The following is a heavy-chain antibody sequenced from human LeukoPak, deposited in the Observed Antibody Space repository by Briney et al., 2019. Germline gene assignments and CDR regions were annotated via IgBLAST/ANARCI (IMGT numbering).Heavy chain of an antibody. J-gene: IGHJ5*02. Sequence: GGSLRLSCSASGFTFSSYAMHWVRQAPGKGLEYVSAISSNGGSTYYADSVKGRFTISRDNSKNTLYLQMNSLRAEDTAVYYCAKDLDYNHDWFDPWGQGTLVTVSS. CDR3: AKDLDYNHDWFDP. CDR1: GFTFSSYA. V-gene: IGHV3-64*04. D-gene: IGHD4-11*01. CDR2: ISSNGGST.